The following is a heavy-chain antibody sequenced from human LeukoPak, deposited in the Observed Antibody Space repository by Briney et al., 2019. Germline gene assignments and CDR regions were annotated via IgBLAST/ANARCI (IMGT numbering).Heavy chain of an antibody. CDR1: GGSISSGGYY. D-gene: IGHD6-13*01. Sequence: LSLTCTVSGGSISSGGYYWSWVRQAPGKGLEWVSAISGSGGSTYYADSVKGRFTISRDNSKNTLYLQMNSLRAEDTAVYYCAKHQQQPYFDYWGQGTLVTVSS. CDR3: AKHQQQPYFDY. J-gene: IGHJ4*02. V-gene: IGHV3-23*01. CDR2: ISGSGGST.